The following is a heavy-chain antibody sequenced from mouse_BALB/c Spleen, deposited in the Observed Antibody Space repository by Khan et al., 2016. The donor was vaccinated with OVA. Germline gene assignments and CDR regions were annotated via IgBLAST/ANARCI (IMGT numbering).Heavy chain of an antibody. Sequence: EVQLVESGGGLVQPGGSRKLSCAASGFTFSTYGMHWVRQAPEKGLEWVAYISGDSSTVYYADTVKGRFTISRDNPKNTLFLQMTSLMSEDTARYYCATSYFYGYYFDYWAPGTTLTVSS. J-gene: IGHJ2*01. CDR3: ATSYFYGYYFDY. CDR1: GFTFSTYG. CDR2: ISGDSSTV. D-gene: IGHD1-1*01. V-gene: IGHV5-17*02.